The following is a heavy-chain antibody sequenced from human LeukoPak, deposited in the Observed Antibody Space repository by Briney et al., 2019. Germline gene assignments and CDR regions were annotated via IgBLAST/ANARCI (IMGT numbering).Heavy chain of an antibody. V-gene: IGHV3-49*04. CDR1: GLPFTNAW. D-gene: IGHD4-11*01. CDR2: IRSKASGGTT. J-gene: IGHJ4*02. Sequence: PGESLRLSCSASGLPFTNAWMSWVRQAPGKGLEWVGFIRSKASGGTTEYTASVKGRFTISRDDSKSIAYLQMNSLITEDTAVYYCTRGYSIDYWGQGTQVTVSS. CDR3: TRGYSIDY.